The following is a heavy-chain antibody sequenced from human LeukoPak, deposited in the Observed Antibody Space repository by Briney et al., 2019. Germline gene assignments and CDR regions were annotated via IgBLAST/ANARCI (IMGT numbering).Heavy chain of an antibody. Sequence: PSETLFLTCTVSGGAISSGGYYWSWIRQHPGKGLEWIGYIYYSGSTYYNPSLESRVTISVDTSKNQFSLKLSSVTAADTAVYYCARDWFNWGQGTLVTVSS. D-gene: IGHD3-10*01. CDR1: GGAISSGGYY. J-gene: IGHJ4*02. CDR3: ARDWFN. CDR2: IYYSGST. V-gene: IGHV4-31*03.